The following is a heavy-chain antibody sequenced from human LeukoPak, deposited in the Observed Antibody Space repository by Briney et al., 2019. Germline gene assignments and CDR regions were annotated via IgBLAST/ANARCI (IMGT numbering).Heavy chain of an antibody. CDR1: GGSISDYQ. CDR2: IHYSGST. Sequence: SETLSLTCTVSGGSISDYQWSWIRQSPGKGLEWIGYIHYSGSTNYNPSLKSRVTISVDTSKNQFSLKLSSVTAADTAVYYCARTRTHFDYWGQGTLITVSS. V-gene: IGHV4-59*08. J-gene: IGHJ4*02. CDR3: ARTRTHFDY. D-gene: IGHD1-7*01.